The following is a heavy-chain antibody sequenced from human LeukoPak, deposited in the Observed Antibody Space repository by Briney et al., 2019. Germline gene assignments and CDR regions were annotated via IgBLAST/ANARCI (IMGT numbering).Heavy chain of an antibody. CDR2: IYSGTT. CDR3: ARSRDGYNYYFDY. Sequence: PGGSLRLSCTVSGFSFSDNSMSWVRQAPGKGLEWVSFIYSGTTYYADSVKGRFTISRDNSKNTLYLQMNSLRAEDTAVYYCARSRDGYNYYFDYWGQGTLVTVSS. D-gene: IGHD5-24*01. J-gene: IGHJ4*02. V-gene: IGHV3-53*01. CDR1: GFSFSDNS.